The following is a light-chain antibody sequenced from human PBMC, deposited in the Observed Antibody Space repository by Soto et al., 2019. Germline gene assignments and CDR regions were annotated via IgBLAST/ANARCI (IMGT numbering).Light chain of an antibody. CDR2: SNN. Sequence: QSALTQPASVSGSPGQSITISCTGTSSDVGGYNHVSWYQQHPGKAPKLLIYSNNQRPSGVPDRFSGSKSGTSASLAISGLQSEDEADYYCAAWDDSLNGVVFGGGTKLTVL. CDR1: SSDVGGYNH. J-gene: IGLJ2*01. CDR3: AAWDDSLNGVV. V-gene: IGLV1-44*01.